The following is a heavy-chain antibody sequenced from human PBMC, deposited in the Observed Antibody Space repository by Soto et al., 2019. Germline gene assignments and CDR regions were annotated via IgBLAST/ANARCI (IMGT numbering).Heavy chain of an antibody. Sequence: SETLSLTCTVSGGSISSYYWSWIRQPPGKGLEWIGYIYYSGSTNYNPSLKSRVTISVDTSKNQFSLKLSSVTAADTAVYYCARTSNYYDSSGPHFDYWGQGTLVTVSS. CDR1: GGSISSYY. J-gene: IGHJ4*02. CDR2: IYYSGST. D-gene: IGHD3-22*01. CDR3: ARTSNYYDSSGPHFDY. V-gene: IGHV4-59*01.